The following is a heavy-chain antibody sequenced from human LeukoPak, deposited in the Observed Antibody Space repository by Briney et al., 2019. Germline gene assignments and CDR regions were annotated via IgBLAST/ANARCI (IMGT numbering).Heavy chain of an antibody. D-gene: IGHD2-2*01. CDR1: GFTFSTYG. CDR2: IWHDASKK. V-gene: IGHV3-33*01. Sequence: PGGSLRLSCAASGFTFSTYGMHWGRRAPGKGLGWVAVIWHDASKKYYADSVKGRFTISRDNSKNTLYLQMNSLRAEDTAVYYCARDLAAAASDWGQGTLVTVSS. J-gene: IGHJ4*02. CDR3: ARDLAAAASD.